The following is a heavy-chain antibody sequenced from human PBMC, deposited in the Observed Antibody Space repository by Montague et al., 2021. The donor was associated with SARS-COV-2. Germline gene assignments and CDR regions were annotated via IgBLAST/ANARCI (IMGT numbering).Heavy chain of an antibody. CDR2: XDWDDDK. CDR3: ARSYGTTVVTRAFDY. Sequence: PALVKPTQTLTLTCTFSGFSLSTSGMCVSWIRQPPGKALEWLTLXDWDDDKYYSTSLKTRLTISKDTSKNQVVLTMTNMDPGDTATYYCARSYGTTVVTRAFDYWGQGTLVTVSS. V-gene: IGHV2-70*01. D-gene: IGHD4-23*01. CDR1: GFSLSTSGMC. J-gene: IGHJ4*02.